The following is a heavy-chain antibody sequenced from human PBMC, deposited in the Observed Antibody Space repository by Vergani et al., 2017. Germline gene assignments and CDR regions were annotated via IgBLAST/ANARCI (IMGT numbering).Heavy chain of an antibody. CDR3: AGDRRDFARAWFDY. CDR2: IYYSGST. Sequence: QVQLPESGPGLVKPSEPLSLTCTVSGGSISSYYWSWIRQPPGKGLEWIGYIYYSGSTNYNPSRKSRVTISVDTSKNQFPLKLSSVTAADTAVYYCAGDRRDFARAWFDYWGQGTLVTVSS. CDR1: GGSISSYY. J-gene: IGHJ4*02. V-gene: IGHV4-59*01. D-gene: IGHD5-24*01.